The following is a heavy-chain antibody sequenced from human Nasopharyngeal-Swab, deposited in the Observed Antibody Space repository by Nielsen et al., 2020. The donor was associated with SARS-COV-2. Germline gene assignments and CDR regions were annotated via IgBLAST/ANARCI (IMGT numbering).Heavy chain of an antibody. CDR3: ARDLEGAEASDY. V-gene: IGHV1-69*13. Sequence: SSVKVSCKLSGGPFSTNSIIWVRQSPAQGLEWMGGILPIVGTPNYSQKFQGRVTITADESTTTAYMELSILTSQDTAVYYCARDLEGAEASDYWVQGTLITVSS. J-gene: IGHJ4*02. CDR1: GGPFSTNS. CDR2: ILPIVGTP. D-gene: IGHD3-3*01.